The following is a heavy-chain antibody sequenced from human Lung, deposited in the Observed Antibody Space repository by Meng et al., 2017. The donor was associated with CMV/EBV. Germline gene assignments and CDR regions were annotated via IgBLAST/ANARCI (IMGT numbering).Heavy chain of an antibody. Sequence: SGPXLVKPTETLTLTCTVSGFSLSNARMGVSWIRHPPGKALEWLAHIFSNDEKSYSTSLKSRLTISKDTSKSQVVLTMTNMDPVDTATYYCALTGIAVAGTYYYYGMDVXGQGXTVTVSS. V-gene: IGHV2-26*01. J-gene: IGHJ6*02. CDR1: GFSLSNARMG. CDR2: IFSNDEK. CDR3: ALTGIAVAGTYYYYGMDV. D-gene: IGHD6-19*01.